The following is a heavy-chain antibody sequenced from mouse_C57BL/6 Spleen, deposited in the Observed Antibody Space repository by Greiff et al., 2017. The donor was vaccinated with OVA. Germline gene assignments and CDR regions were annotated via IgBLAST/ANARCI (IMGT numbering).Heavy chain of an antibody. CDR2: IYPGDGDT. V-gene: IGHV1-82*01. CDR3: ARFITTVVASDY. D-gene: IGHD1-1*01. CDR1: GYAFSSSW. Sequence: VQLQQSGPELVKPGASVKISCKASGYAFSSSWMNWVKQRPGQGLEWIGRIYPGDGDTNYNGKFKGKATLTADKSSSTAYMQLSSLTSEDSAVYFCARFITTVVASDYWGQGTTLTVSS. J-gene: IGHJ2*01.